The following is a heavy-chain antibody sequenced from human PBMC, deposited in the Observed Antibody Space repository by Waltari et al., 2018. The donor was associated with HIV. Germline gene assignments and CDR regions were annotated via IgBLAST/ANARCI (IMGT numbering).Heavy chain of an antibody. CDR3: ARGGVVTTYDY. J-gene: IGHJ4*02. D-gene: IGHD2-21*02. Sequence: QVKLQESGPGLVKPLETLSLTCTVSGGSFGSYYWSWIRQPPGKGLEWIGYIYYSGSTNYNPSLKSRVTISVDTSKNQFSLNLTSVTAADTAVYYCARGGVVTTYDYWGQGTLVTVSS. V-gene: IGHV4-59*01. CDR1: GGSFGSYY. CDR2: IYYSGST.